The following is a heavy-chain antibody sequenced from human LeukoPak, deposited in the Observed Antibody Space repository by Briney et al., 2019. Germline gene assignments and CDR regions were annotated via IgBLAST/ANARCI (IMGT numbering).Heavy chain of an antibody. V-gene: IGHV4-61*02. Sequence: SETLSLTCTVSGGSISSGSYYWSWIRQPAGKGLEWIGRIYTSGSTNYNPSLKSRVTISVDTSKNQFSLKLSSVTAADTAVYYCARESITMVRGAPRYYYYMDVWGKGTTVTISS. J-gene: IGHJ6*03. CDR3: ARESITMVRGAPRYYYYMDV. CDR1: GGSISSGSYY. CDR2: IYTSGST. D-gene: IGHD3-10*01.